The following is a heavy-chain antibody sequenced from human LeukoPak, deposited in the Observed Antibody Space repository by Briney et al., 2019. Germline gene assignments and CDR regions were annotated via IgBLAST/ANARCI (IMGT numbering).Heavy chain of an antibody. CDR2: ISSSSSYI. CDR1: GFTFSSYS. J-gene: IGHJ6*03. CDR3: ARGKSVGFPPHYYYYYYMDV. D-gene: IGHD1-26*01. V-gene: IGHV3-21*01. Sequence: GGSLRLSCAASGFTFSSYSMNWVRQAPGKGLEWVSSISSSSSYIYYADSVKGRFTISRDNAKNSLYLQMNSLRAEDTAVYYCARGKSVGFPPHYYYYYYMDVWGRGTTVTVSS.